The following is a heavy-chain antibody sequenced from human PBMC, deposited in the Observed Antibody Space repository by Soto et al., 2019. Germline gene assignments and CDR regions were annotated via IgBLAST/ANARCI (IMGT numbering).Heavy chain of an antibody. Sequence: QLQLQASGPGLVKPSETLSLTCTVSGGSISSSSYYWGWIRQPPGKGLEWIGSIYYSGSTYYNPSLKSRVTISVDTSKNQFSLKLSSVTAADTAVYYCARLVRDIVVVVATDAFDIWGQGTMVTVSS. CDR2: IYYSGST. V-gene: IGHV4-39*01. J-gene: IGHJ3*02. CDR1: GGSISSSSYY. CDR3: ARLVRDIVVVVATDAFDI. D-gene: IGHD2-15*01.